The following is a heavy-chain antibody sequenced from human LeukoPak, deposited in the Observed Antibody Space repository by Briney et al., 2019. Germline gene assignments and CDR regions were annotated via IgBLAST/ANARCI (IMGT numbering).Heavy chain of an antibody. Sequence: ASVKVSCKASGYTFTSYGISWVRQAPGQGLEWMGWISAYNGNTNYAQKLQGRVTMTTDTSTSTAYMELRSLRSDDTAVYYCAKDGSLWFGELPPPYFDYWGQGTLVTVSS. V-gene: IGHV1-18*01. D-gene: IGHD3-10*01. J-gene: IGHJ4*02. CDR3: AKDGSLWFGELPPPYFDY. CDR2: ISAYNGNT. CDR1: GYTFTSYG.